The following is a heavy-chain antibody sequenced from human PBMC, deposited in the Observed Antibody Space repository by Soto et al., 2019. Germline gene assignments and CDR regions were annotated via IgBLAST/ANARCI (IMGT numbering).Heavy chain of an antibody. D-gene: IGHD2-2*01. CDR2: ISGSGGST. CDR1: GFTFSSYA. V-gene: IGHV3-23*01. J-gene: IGHJ6*02. Sequence: GGSLRLSCAASGFTFSSYAMSWVRQAPGKGLEWVSAISGSGGSTYYADSVKGRFTISRDNSKNTLYLQMNSLRAEDTAVYYCANDIVVVPAAYYYYGMDVWGQGTTVTVSS. CDR3: ANDIVVVPAAYYYYGMDV.